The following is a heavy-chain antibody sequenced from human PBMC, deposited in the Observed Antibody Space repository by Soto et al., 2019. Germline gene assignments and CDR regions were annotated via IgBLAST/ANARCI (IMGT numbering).Heavy chain of an antibody. J-gene: IGHJ4*02. D-gene: IGHD2-15*01. V-gene: IGHV1-3*01. CDR3: ARDLGGWPDY. CDR2: INAGNGNT. CDR1: AYTFASYA. Sequence: GASVKVSCKASAYTFASYAMQWVRQAPGQRLEWMGWINAGNGNTKYSQKFQGRVTITRDTSASTAYMELSSLRSEDTAVYYCARDLGGWPDYWGQGTLVTVSS.